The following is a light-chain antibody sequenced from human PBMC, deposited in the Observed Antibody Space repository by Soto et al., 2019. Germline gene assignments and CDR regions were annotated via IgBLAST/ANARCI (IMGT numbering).Light chain of an antibody. J-gene: IGKJ3*01. CDR2: KAT. CDR1: QRIDTW. Sequence: DTQMTQSPSILSASVGDRVTITCRASQRIDTWLAWYQQKPGTAPKLLIYKATTLQSGVPSRFSGSGSGTEFTLAISSLQPEDFATYYCQQLDSYVFTFGPGTKVDIK. CDR3: QQLDSYVFT. V-gene: IGKV1-5*03.